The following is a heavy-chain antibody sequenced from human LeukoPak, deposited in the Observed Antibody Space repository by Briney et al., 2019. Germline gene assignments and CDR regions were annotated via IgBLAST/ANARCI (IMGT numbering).Heavy chain of an antibody. D-gene: IGHD2/OR15-2a*01. Sequence: GGSLRLSCTASGFTSNNYWMSWVRQGSGKGLEWVANIKQDGSEKYYVDSVRGRFTISRDNAKNSLFLQMNTLRAEDTAVYYCARVRYYEDVWGQGTTVTVSS. V-gene: IGHV3-7*01. CDR3: ARVRYYEDV. CDR2: IKQDGSEK. J-gene: IGHJ6*02. CDR1: GFTSNNYW.